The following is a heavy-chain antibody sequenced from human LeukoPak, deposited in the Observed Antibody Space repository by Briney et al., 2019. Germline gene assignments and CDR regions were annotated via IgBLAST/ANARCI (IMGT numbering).Heavy chain of an antibody. J-gene: IGHJ4*02. CDR1: GFIFSSYW. Sequence: AGGSLRLSCAASGFIFSSYWMNWVRHAPGKGLEWVANIKQDGTEKYYVDSVKGRFTISRDNAKNSLYLQMNSLRAEDTAVYYCARDRLDAAMVFWGQGTLFTVSS. V-gene: IGHV3-7*05. D-gene: IGHD5-18*01. CDR3: ARDRLDAAMVF. CDR2: IKQDGTEK.